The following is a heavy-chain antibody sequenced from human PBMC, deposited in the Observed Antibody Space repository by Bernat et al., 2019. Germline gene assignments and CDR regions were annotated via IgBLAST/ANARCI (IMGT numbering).Heavy chain of an antibody. J-gene: IGHJ4*02. CDR1: GGSISSYY. V-gene: IGHV4-59*08. D-gene: IGHD3-22*01. Sequence: QVQLQESGPGLVKPSETLSLTCTVSGGSISSYYWSWIRQPPGKGLEWIGYIYYSGSTNYNPSLRSRVTISVDTSKNQFSLKLSSVTAADTAVYYCARHGYYYDSSFDYWGKGTLVTVSS. CDR2: IYYSGST. CDR3: ARHGYYYDSSFDY.